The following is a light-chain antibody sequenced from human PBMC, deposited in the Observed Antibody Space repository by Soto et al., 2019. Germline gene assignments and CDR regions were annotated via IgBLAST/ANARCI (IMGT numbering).Light chain of an antibody. CDR2: GAS. CDR1: QSVNRR. V-gene: IGKV3D-15*01. J-gene: IGKJ4*01. CDR3: QQSNNWPLS. Sequence: EIWMPHSPPTPSLSPGDRVTLSCRASQSVNRRLAWYQQHPGQAPRLLIYGASTRATDIPARFSGSGSGTEFTLTISSLQSEDFGVYYCQQSNNWPLSFGGGTKLDIK.